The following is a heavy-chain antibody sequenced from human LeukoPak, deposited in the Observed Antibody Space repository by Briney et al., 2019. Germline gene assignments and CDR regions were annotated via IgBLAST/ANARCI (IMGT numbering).Heavy chain of an antibody. V-gene: IGHV4-59*01. CDR2: IYYSGST. CDR1: GGSISSYY. J-gene: IGHJ3*02. D-gene: IGHD3-10*01. Sequence: SETLSLTCTVSGGSISSYYWSWIRQPPGKGLECIGYIYYSGSTNYNPSLKSRVTISVDTSKNQFSLKLSSVTAADTAVYYCARYAMVRGVIRAPFAFDIWGQGTMVTVSS. CDR3: ARYAMVRGVIRAPFAFDI.